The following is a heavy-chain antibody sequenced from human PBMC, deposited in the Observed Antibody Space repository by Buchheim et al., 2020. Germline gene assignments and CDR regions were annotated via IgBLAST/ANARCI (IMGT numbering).Heavy chain of an antibody. J-gene: IGHJ6*02. CDR1: GYTFTSYD. CDR3: ARGARYSSSWYDPPYYYYYGMDV. D-gene: IGHD6-13*01. V-gene: IGHV1-8*01. CDR2: MNPNSGNT. Sequence: QVQLVQSGAEVKKPGASVKVSCKASGYTFTSYDINWVRQATGQGLEGMGWMNPNSGNTGYAQKFQGRVTMTRNTSISTAYMELSSLRSEDTAVYYCARGARYSSSWYDPPYYYYYGMDVWGQGTT.